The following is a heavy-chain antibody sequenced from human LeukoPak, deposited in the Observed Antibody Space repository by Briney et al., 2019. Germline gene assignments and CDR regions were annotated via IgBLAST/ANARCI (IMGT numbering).Heavy chain of an antibody. CDR3: ARRGVYDFWTGYYRGYFDY. CDR2: IYHAGTT. Sequence: SETLSLTCTVSGGSISSTNWWSWARQPPGKGLEWIGEIYHAGTTNYNPSLESRVTISVDNSRNQFSLKLSSVTAADTAVYYCARRGVYDFWTGYYRGYFDYWGQGTLVTVSS. V-gene: IGHV4-4*02. CDR1: GGSISSTNW. J-gene: IGHJ4*02. D-gene: IGHD3-3*01.